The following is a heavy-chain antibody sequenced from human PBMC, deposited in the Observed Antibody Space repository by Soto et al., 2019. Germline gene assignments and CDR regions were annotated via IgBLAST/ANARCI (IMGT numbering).Heavy chain of an antibody. J-gene: IGHJ4*02. Sequence: SETLSLTCTVSGGSISSYYWSWIRQPPGKGLEWIGYIYYSGSTNYNPSLKSQVTISVDTSKNQFSLKLSSVTAADTAVYYCATHPRYYYDSSGYNPLAFAYWGQGTLVTVSS. CDR3: ATHPRYYYDSSGYNPLAFAY. V-gene: IGHV4-59*01. CDR1: GGSISSYY. D-gene: IGHD3-22*01. CDR2: IYYSGST.